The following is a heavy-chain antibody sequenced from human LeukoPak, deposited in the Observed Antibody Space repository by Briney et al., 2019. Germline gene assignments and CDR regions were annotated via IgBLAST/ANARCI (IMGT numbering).Heavy chain of an antibody. CDR2: ISAYNGNT. CDR3: ARAGSAAGLDY. J-gene: IGHJ4*02. Sequence: ASVKVSCKASGYTFTSYGFSWVRQAPGQGLEWMGWISAYNGNTYYEQRFQGRVTMTRDTSISTAYMELSRLRSDDTAVYYCARAGSAAGLDYWGQGTLVTVSS. V-gene: IGHV1-18*01. CDR1: GYTFTSYG. D-gene: IGHD6-13*01.